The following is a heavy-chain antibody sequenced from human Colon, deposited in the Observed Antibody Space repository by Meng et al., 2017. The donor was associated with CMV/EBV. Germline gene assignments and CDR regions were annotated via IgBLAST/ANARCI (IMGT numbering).Heavy chain of an antibody. J-gene: IGHJ3*02. V-gene: IGHV3-48*03. D-gene: IGHD3-16*02. CDR3: ARKGWNYREAFDM. CDR2: ISTQSLTT. CDR1: GFTLSSYD. Sequence: GGSLRLSCVASGFTLSSYDMHWVRQAPGKGLEWISHISTQSLTTVYADSVKGRFNISRDNAKNSRYLQMNSLRAEDTAVYYCARKGWNYREAFDMWGQETRVTVSS.